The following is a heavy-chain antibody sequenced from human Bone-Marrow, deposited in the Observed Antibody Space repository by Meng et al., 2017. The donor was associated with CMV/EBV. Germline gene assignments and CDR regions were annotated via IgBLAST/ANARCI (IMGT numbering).Heavy chain of an antibody. J-gene: IGHJ4*02. CDR2: VKSKTDGGTT. D-gene: IGHD3-22*01. Sequence: CAASGFTFSNAWLSWVRQAPGKGLEWVGRVKSKTDGGTTDYAAPVKGRFTISRDDSKNTLYLQMNSLKTEDTAVYYCTTEVSSGFDYWGRGTLVTVSS. V-gene: IGHV3-15*01. CDR3: TTEVSSGFDY. CDR1: GFTFSNAW.